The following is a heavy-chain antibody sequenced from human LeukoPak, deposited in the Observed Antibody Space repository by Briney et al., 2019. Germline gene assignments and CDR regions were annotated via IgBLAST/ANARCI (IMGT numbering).Heavy chain of an antibody. CDR1: GFTFSSYG. D-gene: IGHD4-11*01. CDR3: AKDPSGDYSIPNFDY. Sequence: GRSLRLSCAASGFTFSSYGMHWVRQAPGKGLEWVAVISYDGSNKYYADSVKGRFTISRDNSKNTLYLQMNSLRAEDTAVYYCAKDPSGDYSIPNFDYWGQGTLVTVSS. CDR2: ISYDGSNK. J-gene: IGHJ4*02. V-gene: IGHV3-30*18.